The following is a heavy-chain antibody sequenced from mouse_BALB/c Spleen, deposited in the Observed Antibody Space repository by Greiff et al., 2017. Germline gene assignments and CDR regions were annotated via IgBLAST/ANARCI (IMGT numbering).Heavy chain of an antibody. D-gene: IGHD1-1*01. Sequence: EVQVVESGGGLVQPGGSRKLSCAASGFTFSSFGMHWVRQAPEKGLEWVAYISSGSSTIYYADTVKGRFTISRDNPKNTLFLQMTSLRSEDTAMYYCARSGPYYGSSLYWYFDVWGAGTTVTVSS. CDR2: ISSGSSTI. V-gene: IGHV5-17*02. CDR1: GFTFSSFG. CDR3: ARSGPYYGSSLYWYFDV. J-gene: IGHJ1*01.